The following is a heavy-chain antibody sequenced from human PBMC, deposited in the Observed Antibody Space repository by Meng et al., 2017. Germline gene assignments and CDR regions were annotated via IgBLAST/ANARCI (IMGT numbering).Heavy chain of an antibody. D-gene: IGHD5-18*01. J-gene: IGHJ4*02. V-gene: IGHV3-23*01. CDR3: AGKPGYNYGLS. CDR2: ISGSDGST. CDR1: GFTFSSYA. Sequence: GESLKITCAASGFTFSSYAMHWVRQAPGKGLEWVSIISGSDGSTYYADSVKGRFTISRDNSKNTLYLQMNSLGAEDTAVYYCAGKPGYNYGLSWGQGTLVTVSS.